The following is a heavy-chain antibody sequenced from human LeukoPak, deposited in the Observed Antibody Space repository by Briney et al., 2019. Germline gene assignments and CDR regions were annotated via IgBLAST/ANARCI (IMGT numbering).Heavy chain of an antibody. D-gene: IGHD1-1*01. Sequence: KPSETLSLTCTVSGGSISSSSYHWGWIRQPPGKGLEWIGSIYYSGTTDYNPSLKSRVTISIDTPKNEFSLKLSSVSAADTAVYYCARRPGYFDYWRQGILVTVSS. CDR3: ARRPGYFDY. V-gene: IGHV4-39*01. CDR2: IYYSGTT. J-gene: IGHJ4*02. CDR1: GGSISSSSYH.